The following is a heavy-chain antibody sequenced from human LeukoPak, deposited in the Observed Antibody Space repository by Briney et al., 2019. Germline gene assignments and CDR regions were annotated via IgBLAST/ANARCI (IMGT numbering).Heavy chain of an antibody. CDR1: GFTFSSYW. CDR3: ARDFLRGLQELGYMDV. V-gene: IGHV3-7*01. D-gene: IGHD3-16*01. CDR2: IKQDGSEN. J-gene: IGHJ6*03. Sequence: GGSLRLSCAASGFTFSSYWMSWVRQAPGKGLEWVANIKQDGSENFYGDSGKGRFTIPRENAKNSLYLQENSLRGGATAVYYCARDFLRGLQELGYMDVWGKGTPVTVSS.